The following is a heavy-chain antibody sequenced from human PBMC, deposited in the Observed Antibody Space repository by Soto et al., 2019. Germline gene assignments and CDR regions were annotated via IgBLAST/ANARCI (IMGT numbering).Heavy chain of an antibody. J-gene: IGHJ4*02. CDR3: AGGGGGDIVATIDY. CDR1: GYTFTSYA. D-gene: IGHD5-12*01. V-gene: IGHV1-3*01. Sequence: QVQLVQSGAEVKKPGASVKVSCKASGYTFTSYAMHWVRQAPGQRLEWMGWINAGNGNTKYSQKFQGRVTITRDTSERTAYMELSSLRSEDTAVYDGAGGGGGDIVATIDYWGQGTLVTVSS. CDR2: INAGNGNT.